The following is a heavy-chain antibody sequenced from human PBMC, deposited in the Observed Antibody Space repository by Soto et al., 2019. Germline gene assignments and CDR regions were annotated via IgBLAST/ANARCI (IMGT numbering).Heavy chain of an antibody. D-gene: IGHD3-9*01. CDR2: IYYSGST. CDR1: GGSISSYY. J-gene: IGHJ4*02. CDR3: ASAIDILTGYSPHPLWY. V-gene: IGHV4-59*12. Sequence: PSETLSLTCTVSGGSISSYYWSWIRQPPGKGLEWIGYIYYSGSTNYNPSLKSRVTISVDTSKNQFSLKLSSVTAADTAVYYCASAIDILTGYSPHPLWYWGQGTLVTVYS.